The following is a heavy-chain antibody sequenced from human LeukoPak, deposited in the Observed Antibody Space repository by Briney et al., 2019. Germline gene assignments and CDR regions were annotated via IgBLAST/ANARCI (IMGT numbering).Heavy chain of an antibody. Sequence: PGGSLRLSCAASGFTFSNFVMSWVRQAPGKGLEWVSTISGNAVATYYADSVKGRFTISRDNSKNTLYLQINSLEAEDTAIYYCAKRGSGTLLPTYYYYMDVWGKGTTVTVSS. CDR3: AKRGSGTLLPTYYYYMDV. CDR1: GFTFSNFV. J-gene: IGHJ6*03. V-gene: IGHV3-23*01. D-gene: IGHD2-15*01. CDR2: ISGNAVAT.